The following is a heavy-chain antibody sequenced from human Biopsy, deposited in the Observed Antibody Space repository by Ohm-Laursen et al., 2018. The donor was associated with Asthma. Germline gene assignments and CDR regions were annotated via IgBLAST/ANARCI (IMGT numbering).Heavy chain of an antibody. D-gene: IGHD3-16*02. CDR1: GFTFSSYA. CDR2: ISYDGSNK. V-gene: IGHV3-30-3*01. CDR3: ARDLHPTNHLGELSEGFDY. Sequence: SLRLSCTSSGFTFSSYAMHWVRQAPGKGLEWVAVISYDGSNKYYADSVKGRFTISRDNSKNTLYLQMNSLRAEDTAVYYCARDLHPTNHLGELSEGFDYWGQGTLVTVSS. J-gene: IGHJ4*02.